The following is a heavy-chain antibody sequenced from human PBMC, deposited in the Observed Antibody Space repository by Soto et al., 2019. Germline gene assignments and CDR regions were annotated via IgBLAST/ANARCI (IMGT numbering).Heavy chain of an antibody. CDR1: GESLKFYY. V-gene: IGHV4-34*01. Sequence: SETLSLTCAVFGESLKFYYWSWLRQSPGKGLEWIGEINRSGSTNYNPSLTSRVTMSMDTSTNQFSLRLTSMTAADTAMYYCAKNGAFSLANWGQGTLVTVSS. CDR2: INRSGST. J-gene: IGHJ4*02. CDR3: AKNGAFSLAN. D-gene: IGHD2-8*01.